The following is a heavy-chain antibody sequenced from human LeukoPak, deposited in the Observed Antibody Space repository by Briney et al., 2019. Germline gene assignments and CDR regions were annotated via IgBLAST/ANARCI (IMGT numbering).Heavy chain of an antibody. CDR1: GFTFSSYS. D-gene: IGHD6-19*01. CDR3: AKCSGRIAVAGTPDY. CDR2: ISSSSSYI. V-gene: IGHV3-21*04. J-gene: IGHJ4*02. Sequence: KPGGSLRLSCAASGFTFSSYSMNWVRQAPGKGLEWVSSISSSSSYIYYADSVKGRFTISRDNSKNTLYLQMNSLRAEDTAVYYCAKCSGRIAVAGTPDYWGQGTLVTVSS.